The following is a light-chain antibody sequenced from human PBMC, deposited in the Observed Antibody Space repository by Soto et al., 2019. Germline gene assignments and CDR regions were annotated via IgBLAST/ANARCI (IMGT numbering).Light chain of an antibody. CDR1: QSLLYGAGYMY. CDR3: MQTLQTPYT. CDR2: LGS. J-gene: IGKJ2*01. V-gene: IGKV2-28*01. Sequence: DIVMTQSPLSLPVTPGEPASISCRSSQSLLYGAGYMYVDRYLQKPGQPPQLLIFLGSNRASGVPDRFSGSVSGTDFTLKISRVETEDVGVYYCMQTLQTPYTFGQGTKLEIK.